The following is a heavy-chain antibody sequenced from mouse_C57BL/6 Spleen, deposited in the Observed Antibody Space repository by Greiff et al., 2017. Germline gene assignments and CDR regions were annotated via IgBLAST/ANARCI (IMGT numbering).Heavy chain of an antibody. Sequence: VQLQQSGPELVKPGASVKISCKASGYTFTDYYMNWVKQSHGKSLEWIGDINPNNGGTSYNQKFKGKATLTVDKSSSTAYMELRSLTSEDSAVYYCARRGIYDGYYWFAYWGQGTLVTVSA. D-gene: IGHD2-3*01. CDR2: INPNNGGT. V-gene: IGHV1-26*01. CDR1: GYTFTDYY. J-gene: IGHJ3*01. CDR3: ARRGIYDGYYWFAY.